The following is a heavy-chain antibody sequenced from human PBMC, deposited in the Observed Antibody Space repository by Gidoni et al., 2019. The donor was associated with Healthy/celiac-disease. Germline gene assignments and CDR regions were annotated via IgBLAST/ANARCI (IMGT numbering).Heavy chain of an antibody. J-gene: IGHJ4*02. CDR2: ISWNSGTI. Sequence: EVQLVESGGGLVQPGRSLRLSCAASGFTFDDYAMHWVRQAPGKGLEWVSGISWNSGTIVYADSVKGRFTISRDNAKNSLYLQMNSLRAEDTALYYCAKDPLPWMTTVTTGYFDYWGQGTLVTVSS. V-gene: IGHV3-9*01. CDR1: GFTFDDYA. CDR3: AKDPLPWMTTVTTGYFDY. D-gene: IGHD4-17*01.